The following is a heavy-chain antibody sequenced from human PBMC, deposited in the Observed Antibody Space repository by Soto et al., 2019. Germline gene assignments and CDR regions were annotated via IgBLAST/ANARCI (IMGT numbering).Heavy chain of an antibody. V-gene: IGHV3-21*01. CDR1: GFTFSRYR. CDR2: ISSSSYI. CDR3: ARDLSTLFDL. Sequence: GGSLRLSCGACGFTFSRYRMNWVRQAPGKGLEWVSSISSSSYIYYADSVRGRFTISRDNAKNSLYLQMNSLRAEDTAVYYCARDLSTLFDLWGQGTMVTVSS. D-gene: IGHD4-4*01. J-gene: IGHJ3*01.